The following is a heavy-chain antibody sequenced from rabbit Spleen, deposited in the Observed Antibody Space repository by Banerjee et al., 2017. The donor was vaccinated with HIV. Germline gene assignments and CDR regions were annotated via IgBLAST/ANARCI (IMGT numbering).Heavy chain of an antibody. D-gene: IGHD5-1*01. CDR2: IYTGSGGTT. Sequence: EQLEESGGGLVKPEGSLTLTCKASGVSFSDKDVMCWVRQAPGKGLEWIGCIYTGSGGTTYYASWAKGRFIMSRTSSTTVFLQMTSLTAADTATYFCARDLVTVIGWNFNLWGPGTLVTVS. CDR1: GVSFSDKDV. V-gene: IGHV1S45*01. CDR3: ARDLVTVIGWNFNL. J-gene: IGHJ4*01.